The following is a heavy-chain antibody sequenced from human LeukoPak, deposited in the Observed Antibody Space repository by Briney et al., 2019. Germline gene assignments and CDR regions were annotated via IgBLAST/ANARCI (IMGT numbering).Heavy chain of an antibody. CDR2: IGNDGRAK. CDR3: AREAAWGNWYFDL. CDR1: GFTFSSHS. J-gene: IGHJ2*01. V-gene: IGHV3-30*03. Sequence: GGSLRLSCVASGFTFSSHSMHWVRQAPGKGLEWVAVIGNDGRAKRYAESVEGRFTLSRDNSKNIHFLEMNSPRDGDTATYYCAREAAWGNWYFDLWGRGTLVTVSS. D-gene: IGHD3-16*01.